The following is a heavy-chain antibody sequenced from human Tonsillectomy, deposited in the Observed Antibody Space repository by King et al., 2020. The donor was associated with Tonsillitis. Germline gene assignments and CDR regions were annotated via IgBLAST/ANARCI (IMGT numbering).Heavy chain of an antibody. D-gene: IGHD3-10*01. CDR1: GFTFSSYA. CDR3: AGEGDPRY. V-gene: IGHV3-23*01. CDR2: ISGSGGSQ. Sequence: VQSGGSLRLSCAASGFTFSSYAMSGVRQAPGEGLEWVSAISGSGGSQYYADTVKGRFTLSRDNSQNTLYLQMNSLRAEDTAVYYCAGEGDPRYWGQGTLVTVSS. J-gene: IGHJ4*02.